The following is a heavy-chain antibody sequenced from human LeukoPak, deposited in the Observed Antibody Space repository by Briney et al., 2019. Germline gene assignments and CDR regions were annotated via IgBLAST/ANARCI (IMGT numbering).Heavy chain of an antibody. CDR1: GFYFNTYS. CDR2: INDDTP. J-gene: IGHJ5*02. D-gene: IGHD3-3*01. CDR3: AKEHDLWHEQGNWFDT. Sequence: PGGSLRLSCTTSGFYFNTYSMSWVRQAPGKGLEWVSAINDDTPYYTDSVKGRFTVSRDNSKDTPYLHLNSLRAEDTAIYYCAKEHDLWHEQGNWFDTWGQGVLVTVSS. V-gene: IGHV3-23*01.